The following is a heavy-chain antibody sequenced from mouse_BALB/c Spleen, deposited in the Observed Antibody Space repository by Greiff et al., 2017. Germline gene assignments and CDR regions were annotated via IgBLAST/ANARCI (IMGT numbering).Heavy chain of an antibody. J-gene: IGHJ3*01. CDR2: ISSGGST. V-gene: IGHV5-6-5*01. CDR3: ARPDSSWFAY. Sequence: EVKVVESGGGLVKPGGSLKLSCAASGFTFSSYAMSWVRQTPEKRLEWVATISSGGSTYYPDSVKGRFTISRDNARNILYLQMSSLRSEDTAMYYCARPDSSWFAYWGQGTLVTVSA. CDR1: GFTFSSYA.